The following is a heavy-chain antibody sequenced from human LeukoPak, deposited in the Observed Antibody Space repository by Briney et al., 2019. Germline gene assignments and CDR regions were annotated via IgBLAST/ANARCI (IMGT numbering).Heavy chain of an antibody. CDR2: IIPILGIA. CDR1: GGTFGSYA. V-gene: IGHV1-69*04. D-gene: IGHD3-22*01. Sequence: GAAVKVSCKASGGTFGSYAISWVRQAPGQGLEWMGRIIPILGIANYAQKFQGRVTITADKSTSTAYMELSSLSSEDTAVYYCPRDPHHSSAYYYAPPGFDYWGQGTLVTVSS. J-gene: IGHJ4*02. CDR3: PRDPHHSSAYYYAPPGFDY.